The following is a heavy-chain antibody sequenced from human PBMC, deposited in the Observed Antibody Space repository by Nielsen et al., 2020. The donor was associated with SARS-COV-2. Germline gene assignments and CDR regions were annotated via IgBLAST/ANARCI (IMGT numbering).Heavy chain of an antibody. Sequence: SETLSLTCTVAGGSISRSSYYWGWIRQPPGKGLEWIGSIYYSGSTYYNPSLKSRVTILVDTSKNQFSLKLSSVTAADTAVYYCARQYSTYLPFFDYWGQGTLVTVSS. D-gene: IGHD4-11*01. CDR3: ARQYSTYLPFFDY. CDR1: GGSISRSSYY. J-gene: IGHJ4*02. V-gene: IGHV4-39*07. CDR2: IYYSGST.